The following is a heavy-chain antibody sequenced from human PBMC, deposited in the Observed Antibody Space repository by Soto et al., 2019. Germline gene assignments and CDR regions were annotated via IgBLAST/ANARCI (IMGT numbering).Heavy chain of an antibody. D-gene: IGHD3-10*01. CDR1: GYSFTSYW. Sequence: PGASLKISCKGSGYSFTSYWIGWVRQMPGKGLEWMGIIYPGDSDTRYSPSFQGQVTISADKSISTAYLQWSSLKASDTAMYYCAGAYGSGSTNYGMDVWGQGTTVTVSS. CDR2: IYPGDSDT. CDR3: AGAYGSGSTNYGMDV. J-gene: IGHJ6*02. V-gene: IGHV5-51*01.